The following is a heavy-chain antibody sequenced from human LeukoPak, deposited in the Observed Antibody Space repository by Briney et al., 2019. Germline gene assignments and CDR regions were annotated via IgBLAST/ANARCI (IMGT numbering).Heavy chain of an antibody. CDR3: ARAETGERKDYYYYMDV. CDR2: MNPNTGNT. V-gene: IGHV1-8*01. J-gene: IGHJ6*03. Sequence: ASVKVSCKASGYTFSTFDINWVRQATGQGLEWMGWMNPNTGNTGYAQKFQGRVTITADESTSTAYMELSSLRSEDTAVYYCARAETGERKDYYYYMDVWGKGTTVTVSS. CDR1: GYTFSTFD. D-gene: IGHD7-27*01.